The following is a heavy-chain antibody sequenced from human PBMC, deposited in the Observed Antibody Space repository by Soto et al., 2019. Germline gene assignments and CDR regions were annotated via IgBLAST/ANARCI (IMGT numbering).Heavy chain of an antibody. CDR2: ISDSSSYI. CDR3: ARYDSSGYYWPYYYYGMDV. CDR1: GFTFSTYS. V-gene: IGHV3-21*01. D-gene: IGHD3-22*01. J-gene: IGHJ6*02. Sequence: EVQLVESGGGLVKPGGSLRLSCAASGFTFSTYSMNWVRQAPWKGLEWFSSISDSSSYIYYADSVKGRFTISRDNAKNSMYMQMNSLRAEDTAVYYCARYDSSGYYWPYYYYGMDVWGQGTTVTVSS.